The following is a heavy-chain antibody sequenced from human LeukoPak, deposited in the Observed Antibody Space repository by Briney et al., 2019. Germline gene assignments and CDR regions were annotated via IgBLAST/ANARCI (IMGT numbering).Heavy chain of an antibody. Sequence: PGRSLRLSCAASGFTFSSYAMHWVRQAPGKGLEWVAVISYDGSNKYYADSVKGRFTISRDNSKNTLYLQMNSLRAEDTAVYYCARDPRYPGWLVRGWGYFDYWGQGTLVTVSS. CDR3: ARDPRYPGWLVRGWGYFDY. V-gene: IGHV3-30-3*01. J-gene: IGHJ4*02. CDR2: ISYDGSNK. CDR1: GFTFSSYA. D-gene: IGHD6-19*01.